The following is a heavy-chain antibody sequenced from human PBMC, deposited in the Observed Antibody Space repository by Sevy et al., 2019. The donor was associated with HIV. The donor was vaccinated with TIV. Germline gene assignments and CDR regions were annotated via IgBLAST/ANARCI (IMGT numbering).Heavy chain of an antibody. Sequence: GGSLRLSFAASGFTFSSYWMHWVRQPPGKGLVWVSRINMDGSSTNYADSVKGRFTISRDNAKNTLYLQMNSLRAEDTAVYYCARGTRNWSYSYYYGMDVWGQGTTVTVSS. D-gene: IGHD2-2*01. CDR2: INMDGSST. CDR3: ARGTRNWSYSYYYGMDV. V-gene: IGHV3-74*01. CDR1: GFTFSSYW. J-gene: IGHJ6*02.